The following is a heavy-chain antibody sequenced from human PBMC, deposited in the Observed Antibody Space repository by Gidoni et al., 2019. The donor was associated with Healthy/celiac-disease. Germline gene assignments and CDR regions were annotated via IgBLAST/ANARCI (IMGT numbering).Heavy chain of an antibody. V-gene: IGHV4-4*02. CDR1: GGSISSSNW. Sequence: QVQLQESGPGLVTPSGTLSLTCAVSGGSISSSNWWSWVRQPPGKGLEWIGEIYHSGSTNYNPSLKSRVTISVDKSKNQFSLKLSSVTAADTAVYYCARTDGAAGETEYFQHWGQGTLVTVSS. D-gene: IGHD6-13*01. CDR3: ARTDGAAGETEYFQH. J-gene: IGHJ1*01. CDR2: IYHSGST.